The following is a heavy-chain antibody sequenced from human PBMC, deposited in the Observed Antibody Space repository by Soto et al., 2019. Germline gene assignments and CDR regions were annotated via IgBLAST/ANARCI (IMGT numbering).Heavy chain of an antibody. CDR3: ARALDFWSGYLSD. D-gene: IGHD3-3*01. CDR2: TSSGGTTI. Sequence: PGGSLRLSCAASGFTFSSYEMNWVRQAPGKGLEWVSYTSSGGTTIYYADSVKGRFTISRDNAKNSLDLQMNSLRADDTAIYYCARALDFWSGYLSDWGQGTLVTVSS. CDR1: GFTFSSYE. V-gene: IGHV3-48*03. J-gene: IGHJ4*02.